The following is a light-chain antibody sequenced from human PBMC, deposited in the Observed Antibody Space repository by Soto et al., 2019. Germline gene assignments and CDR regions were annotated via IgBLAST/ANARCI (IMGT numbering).Light chain of an antibody. CDR2: EVS. Sequence: QSALTQPASVSGSPGQSITISCTGTSSDVGGYNYVSWYQQHPGKAPRLMIYEVSNRPSXXXXRXSGSKSGNTASLTISGLQAEDEADYYCSSYTSSSIDYVFGPGTKLTVL. J-gene: IGLJ1*01. V-gene: IGLV2-14*01. CDR3: SSYTSSSIDYV. CDR1: SSDVGGYNY.